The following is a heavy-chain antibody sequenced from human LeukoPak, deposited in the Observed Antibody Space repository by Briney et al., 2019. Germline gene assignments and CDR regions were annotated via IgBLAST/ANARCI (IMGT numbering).Heavy chain of an antibody. CDR3: ARDRNAELGAAGAFDI. D-gene: IGHD1-1*01. CDR1: GYTFTSYD. V-gene: IGHV1-8*01. Sequence: ASVKVSCKASGYTFTSYDINWVRQATGQGLERMGWMNPNSGNTGYAQKFQGRVTMTRNTSISTAYMELSSLRAEDTAVYYCARDRNAELGAAGAFDIWGQGTMVTVSS. CDR2: MNPNSGNT. J-gene: IGHJ3*02.